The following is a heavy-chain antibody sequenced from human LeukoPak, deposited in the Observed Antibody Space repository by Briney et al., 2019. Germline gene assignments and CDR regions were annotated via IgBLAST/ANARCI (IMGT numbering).Heavy chain of an antibody. CDR1: GGSISSYY. D-gene: IGHD3-22*01. V-gene: IGHV4-4*07. CDR2: IYTSGST. Sequence: SETLSLTCTVSGGSISSYYWSWIRQPAGKGLEWIGRIYTSGSTNYNPSLKSRVTISVDTSKNQFSLKLSSVTAADTAVYYCATHYYDSSGYYAPFGYWGQGTLVTVSS. J-gene: IGHJ4*02. CDR3: ATHYYDSSGYYAPFGY.